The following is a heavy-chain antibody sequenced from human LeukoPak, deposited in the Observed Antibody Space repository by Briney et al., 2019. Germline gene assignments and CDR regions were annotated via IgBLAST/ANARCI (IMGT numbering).Heavy chain of an antibody. Sequence: ASVKVSCKASGYTFTGYYMHWVRQAPGQGLEWMGWINPNSGGTNYAQKFQGRVTMTTDTSTSTAYMELRSLRSDDTAVYYCAXXXSLTGYYLGPWGQGTLVTVSS. D-gene: IGHD3-9*01. CDR1: GYTFTGYY. J-gene: IGHJ5*02. V-gene: IGHV1-2*02. CDR3: AXXXSLTGYYLGP. CDR2: INPNSGGT.